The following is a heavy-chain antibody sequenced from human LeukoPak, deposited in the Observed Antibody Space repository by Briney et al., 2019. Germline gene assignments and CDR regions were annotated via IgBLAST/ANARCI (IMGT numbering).Heavy chain of an antibody. Sequence: GGSLRLSCAASGFTFSSYAVSWVRQAPGKGLEWVSAISGSGGSKYYAGSVKGRFTISRDNSKNTLYLQMNSLRAEDTAVYYCAKGSEYYDSSGYYLGWGQGTLVTVSS. D-gene: IGHD3-22*01. CDR2: ISGSGGSK. CDR3: AKGSEYYDSSGYYLG. J-gene: IGHJ4*02. V-gene: IGHV3-23*01. CDR1: GFTFSSYA.